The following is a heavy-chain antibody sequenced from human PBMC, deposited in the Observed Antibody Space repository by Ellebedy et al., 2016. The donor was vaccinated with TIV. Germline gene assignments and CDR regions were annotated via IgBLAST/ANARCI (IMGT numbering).Heavy chain of an antibody. D-gene: IGHD1-14*01. V-gene: IGHV3-74*01. CDR1: GFTFSSYW. Sequence: PGGSLRLSCAAYGFTFSSYWMHWVRQATGKGLVLVSRINSDGSSTGYADSVKGRFTISRDNAKNTLYLQMNSLRAEDTAVYYCARDGSGDAFDIWGQGTMVTVSS. CDR2: INSDGSST. J-gene: IGHJ3*02. CDR3: ARDGSGDAFDI.